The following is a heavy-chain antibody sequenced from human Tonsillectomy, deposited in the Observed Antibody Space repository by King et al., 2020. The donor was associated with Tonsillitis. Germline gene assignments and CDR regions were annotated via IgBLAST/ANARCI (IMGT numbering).Heavy chain of an antibody. Sequence: QLVQSGAEVKKPGASVKVSCKASGYTFTGYYMHWVRQAPGQGLEWMGRINPNSGGTNYAQKFQGRVTMTRDTSISTAYMELSRLRSDDTAVYYCARGIMITFGGVGYYYGMDVWGQGTTVTVSS. CDR3: ARGIMITFGGVGYYYGMDV. V-gene: IGHV1-2*02. CDR1: GYTFTGYY. J-gene: IGHJ6*02. D-gene: IGHD3-16*01. CDR2: INPNSGGT.